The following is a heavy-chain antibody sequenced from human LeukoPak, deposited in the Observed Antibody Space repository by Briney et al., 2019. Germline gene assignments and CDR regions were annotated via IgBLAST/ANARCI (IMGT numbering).Heavy chain of an antibody. CDR2: IKQDGSEK. Sequence: GGSLRLSCAASGFTFSSYSMNWVRQAPGKGLEWVANIKQDGSEKYYVDSVKGRFTISRDNSKNTLYLQMNSLRAEDTAVYYCAKDALAYVDYWGQGPLVTVSS. CDR1: GFTFSSYS. J-gene: IGHJ4*02. V-gene: IGHV3-7*01. CDR3: AKDALAYVDY.